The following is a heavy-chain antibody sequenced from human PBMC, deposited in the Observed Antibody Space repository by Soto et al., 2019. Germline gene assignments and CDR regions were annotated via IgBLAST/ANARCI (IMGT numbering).Heavy chain of an antibody. CDR1: GFIFRSYG. V-gene: IGHV3-33*06. J-gene: IGHJ6*02. CDR2: IWFDGSEK. D-gene: IGHD3-3*01. Sequence: GGSLRLSCAASGFIFRSYGMHWVRQAPGKGLEWVAVIWFDGSEKYHADSVKGRFTISRDNSKNTLYLQMHSLRAEDTAVYYCAKGERNFWSGYDYYYYGMDVWGQGTTVTVSS. CDR3: AKGERNFWSGYDYYYYGMDV.